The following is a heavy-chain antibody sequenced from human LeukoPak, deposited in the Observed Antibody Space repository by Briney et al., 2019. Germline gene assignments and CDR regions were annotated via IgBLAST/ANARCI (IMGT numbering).Heavy chain of an antibody. CDR1: GYTLTELS. Sequence: ASVKVSCKVSGYTLTELSMHWVRQAPGRGLEWMGGFDPEDGETIYAQKFQGRVTMTEDTSTDTAYMELSSLRSEDTAVYYCATASSGYCSGGSCHAGGMDVWGQGTTVTVSS. J-gene: IGHJ6*02. V-gene: IGHV1-24*01. D-gene: IGHD2-15*01. CDR3: ATASSGYCSGGSCHAGGMDV. CDR2: FDPEDGET.